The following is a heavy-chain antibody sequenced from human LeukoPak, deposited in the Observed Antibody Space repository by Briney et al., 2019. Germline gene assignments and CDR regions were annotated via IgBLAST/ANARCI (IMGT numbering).Heavy chain of an antibody. J-gene: IGHJ4*02. D-gene: IGHD3-9*01. CDR1: GDSVSSNNGA. V-gene: IGHV6-1*01. CDR2: TYYRSKWYN. CDR3: ARDVGTTGWHTFDY. Sequence: SQTLSLTCAISGDSVSSNNGAWNWIRQSPSKGLEWLGRTYYRSKWYNDYAGSLISRITISPDTSKNQFSLQLYSVTPEDTAVYYCARDVGTTGWHTFDYWGQGTLVTVSS.